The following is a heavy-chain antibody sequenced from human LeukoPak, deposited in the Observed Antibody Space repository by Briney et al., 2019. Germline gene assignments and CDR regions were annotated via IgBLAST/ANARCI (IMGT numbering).Heavy chain of an antibody. CDR1: GGSISGYH. V-gene: IGHV4-59*01. CDR3: ARVRLISGWYREAFDI. Sequence: SETLSLTCTVSGGSISGYHWSWIRQPPGKGLEWIGYIYYSGSTNYIYDSGSTNYNPSLKSPVIISLDTSKNQFSLKLSSVTAADTAVYYSARVRLISGWYREAFDIWGQGTVVTVSS. D-gene: IGHD6-19*01. CDR2: IYYSGSTNYIYDSGST. J-gene: IGHJ3*02.